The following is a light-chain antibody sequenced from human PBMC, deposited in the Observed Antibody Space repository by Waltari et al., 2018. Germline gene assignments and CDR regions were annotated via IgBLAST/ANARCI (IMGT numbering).Light chain of an antibody. CDR2: YND. CDR3: AAWDDSLNGPV. V-gene: IGLV1-36*01. J-gene: IGLJ3*02. Sequence: QSVLPQPPSVSEAPRQRVTIPCSGSSSKIGNHSVHWYQHLPGTAPKLLIYYNDLLPSGVSDRFSGSKSGTSASLAISGLQSEDEADYYCAAWDDSLNGPVFGGGTKLTVV. CDR1: SSKIGNHS.